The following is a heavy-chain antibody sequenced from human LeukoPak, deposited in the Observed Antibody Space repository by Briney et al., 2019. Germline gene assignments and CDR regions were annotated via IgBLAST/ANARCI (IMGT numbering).Heavy chain of an antibody. Sequence: GGSLRLSCAASGFTFSDYGMHWVRQTPGKGLEWVSHISKDESNKYYADSVKGRFTISRDTSKNTLFLQMNSLRAEDTAVYYCAKDNPVLQYWGQGTLVTVSS. CDR1: GFTFSDYG. CDR3: AKDNPVLQY. V-gene: IGHV3-30*18. CDR2: ISKDESNK. J-gene: IGHJ4*02.